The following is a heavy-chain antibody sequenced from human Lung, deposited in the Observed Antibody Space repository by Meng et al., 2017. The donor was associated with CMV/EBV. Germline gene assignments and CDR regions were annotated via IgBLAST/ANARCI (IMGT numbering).Heavy chain of an antibody. V-gene: IGHV1-2*06. CDR1: GYKVTDSY. Sequence: QVHLVPSGAEVKPPGASVKVSCEASGYKVTDSYIHWIRQAPGQGLEWMGRINPKTGGTSYAQKFQGRVTMTRETSISTIYMDLRRLTSDDTAVYFCARVTPGNDTGYYYPHFDYWGQGTLVTVSS. CDR2: INPKTGGT. J-gene: IGHJ4*02. D-gene: IGHD3-22*01. CDR3: ARVTPGNDTGYYYPHFDY.